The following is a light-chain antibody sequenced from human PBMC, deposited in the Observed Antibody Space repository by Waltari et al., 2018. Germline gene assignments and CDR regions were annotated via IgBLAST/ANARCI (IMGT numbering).Light chain of an antibody. J-gene: IGKJ3*01. CDR3: LQDYDHPFT. V-gene: IGKV1-6*01. CDR1: HAIGID. CDR2: AAS. Sequence: IQMTQSPSSLSASVGDRVTITCRASHAIGIDLGWYQQKPGKAPKLLISAASTLQSGVPSRFSGGGSGTDFTLTISSLQPEDCATYFCLQDYDHPFTFGPGTKVDIK.